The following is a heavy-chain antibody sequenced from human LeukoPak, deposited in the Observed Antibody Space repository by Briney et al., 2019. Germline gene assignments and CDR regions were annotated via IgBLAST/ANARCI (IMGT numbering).Heavy chain of an antibody. CDR1: GGSINSYY. CDR3: ARSRYGKSRAQFDY. D-gene: IGHD5-18*01. Sequence: SETLSLTCTVSGGSINSYYWSWIRQPAGKGLEWIGRIYTSGSTNYNPSLKSRVTMSVDTSENQFSLKLSSVTAADTAVYYCARSRYGKSRAQFDYWGQGTLVTVSS. J-gene: IGHJ4*02. CDR2: IYTSGST. V-gene: IGHV4-4*07.